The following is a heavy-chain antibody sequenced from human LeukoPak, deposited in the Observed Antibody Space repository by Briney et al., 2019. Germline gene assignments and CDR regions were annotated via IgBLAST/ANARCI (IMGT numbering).Heavy chain of an antibody. Sequence: PGRSLRLSCAASGFTFSTYAMHWVRQAPGKGLEWVAVISYDGSNKYYADSVKGRFTISRDNAKNSLYLQMNSLRAEDTAVYYCARDDVVVVAANYYYYYYMDVWGKGTTVTVSS. V-gene: IGHV3-30*04. D-gene: IGHD2-15*01. J-gene: IGHJ6*03. CDR2: ISYDGSNK. CDR3: ARDDVVVVAANYYYYYYMDV. CDR1: GFTFSTYA.